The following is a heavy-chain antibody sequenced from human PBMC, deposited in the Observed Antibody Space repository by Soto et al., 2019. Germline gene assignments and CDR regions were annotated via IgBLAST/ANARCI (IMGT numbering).Heavy chain of an antibody. CDR3: ARVSEDLTSNFDY. CDR2: ISSTTNYI. J-gene: IGHJ4*02. CDR1: GVTFTRYS. V-gene: IGHV3-21*06. Sequence: EVQLVESGGGLVKPGGSLRLSCAASGVTFTRYSMNWVRQAPGKGLEWVSSISSTTNYIYYGDSMKGRFTISSDNAKNPLYLEMNSLRAEDTAVYYCARVSEDLTSNFDYWGQGTLVTVSS.